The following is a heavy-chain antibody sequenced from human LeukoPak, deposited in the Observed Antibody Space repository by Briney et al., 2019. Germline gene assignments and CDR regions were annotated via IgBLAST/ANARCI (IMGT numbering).Heavy chain of an antibody. CDR1: GFTFSSYS. J-gene: IGHJ4*02. Sequence: GGSLTLSCAASGFTFSSYSMSWVRQAPGKGLEWVANINQDGSEKWYVDSVKGRFTISRDNAKNSLYLQMNSLRAEDTAVYYCAKDQPVGGFDYWGQGTLVTVSS. CDR2: INQDGSEK. D-gene: IGHD3-16*01. CDR3: AKDQPVGGFDY. V-gene: IGHV3-7*01.